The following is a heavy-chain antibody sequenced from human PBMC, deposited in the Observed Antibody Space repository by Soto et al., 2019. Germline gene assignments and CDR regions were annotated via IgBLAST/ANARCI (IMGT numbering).Heavy chain of an antibody. CDR3: ARGQVRLGNWFDP. J-gene: IGHJ5*02. V-gene: IGHV1-8*01. CDR2: MNPNSGNT. D-gene: IGHD6-19*01. CDR1: GYTFTSYD. Sequence: QVQLVQSGAEVKKPGASVKVSCKASGYTFTSYDIYWVRQAPGHGLEWMGWMNPNSGNTGYAQKFQGRVNMTRVTSISKDYMDMSSLRSEDTAVYYCARGQVRLGNWFDPWGQGTLVTVSS.